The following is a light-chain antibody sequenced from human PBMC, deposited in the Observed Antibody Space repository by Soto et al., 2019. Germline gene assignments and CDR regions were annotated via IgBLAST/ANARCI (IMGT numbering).Light chain of an antibody. CDR3: QQYGSAPFT. V-gene: IGKV3-20*01. Sequence: EVVLTQSPGTLPLSPGERATLSCRASQSVSSSQLTWFQQKPGQAPRLLTYAASNRAAGIPDRFSGSGSGTDFPLTIRRLEPEDFAVYYCQQYGSAPFTFGGGTKVDIK. CDR2: AAS. CDR1: QSVSSSQ. J-gene: IGKJ4*01.